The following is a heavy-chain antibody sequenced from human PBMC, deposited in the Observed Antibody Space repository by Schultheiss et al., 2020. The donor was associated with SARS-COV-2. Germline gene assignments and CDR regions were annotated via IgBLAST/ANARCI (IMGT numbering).Heavy chain of an antibody. CDR1: GFTFSSYA. CDR2: ISSSGSTI. J-gene: IGHJ6*02. Sequence: GGSLRLSCAASGFTFSSYAMSWVRQAPGKGLEWVSYISSSGSTIYYADSVKGRFTISRDNAKNSLYLQMNSLRAEDTAVYYCASNQDYYYYYGMDVWGQGTTVTVSS. V-gene: IGHV3-48*04. D-gene: IGHD1-14*01. CDR3: ASNQDYYYYYGMDV.